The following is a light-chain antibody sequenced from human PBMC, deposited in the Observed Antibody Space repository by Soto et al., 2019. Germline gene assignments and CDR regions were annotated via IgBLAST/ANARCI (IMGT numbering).Light chain of an antibody. CDR3: QHFGSTPGT. V-gene: IGKV3-20*01. J-gene: IGKJ3*01. CDR1: QSLSSRY. CDR2: GAS. Sequence: EIVLTQSPGTLSVSPGESATRSCRASQSLSSRYLAWYQQKPGQAPRLLIYGASNTATGIPDRFSGSGSGTDFTLTITRLDPEDFAVHYCQHFGSTPGTFGPGTKVDFK.